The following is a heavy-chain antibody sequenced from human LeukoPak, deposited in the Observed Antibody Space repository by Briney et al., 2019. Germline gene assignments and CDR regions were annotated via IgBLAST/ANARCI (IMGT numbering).Heavy chain of an antibody. CDR1: GFTFSSYS. V-gene: IGHV3-21*01. D-gene: IGHD2-15*01. J-gene: IGHJ6*02. CDR3: ARGYCSGGSCHGLSPYYYYYYGMDV. CDR2: ISSSSSSYI. Sequence: PGGSLRLSCAASGFTFSSYSMSWVRQAPGKGLEWVSSISSSSSSYIYYADSVKGRFTISRDNAKNSLYLQMNSLRAEDTAVYYCARGYCSGGSCHGLSPYYYYYYGMDVWGQGTTVTVSS.